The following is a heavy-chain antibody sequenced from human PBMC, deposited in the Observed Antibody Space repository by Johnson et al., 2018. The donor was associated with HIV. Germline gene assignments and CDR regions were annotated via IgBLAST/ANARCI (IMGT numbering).Heavy chain of an antibody. D-gene: IGHD7-27*01. CDR3: ASRTGWDAFDI. Sequence: QVQLVESGGGVVQPGGSLRLSCAASGFTFNRYGLHWVRQAPGKGLEWVSVIYSGVSTYYADSVKGRFTISRDNSKNTLYLQMNSLRAEDTAVYYCASRTGWDAFDIWGQGTMVTVSS. CDR2: IYSGVST. V-gene: IGHV3-NL1*01. J-gene: IGHJ3*02. CDR1: GFTFNRYG.